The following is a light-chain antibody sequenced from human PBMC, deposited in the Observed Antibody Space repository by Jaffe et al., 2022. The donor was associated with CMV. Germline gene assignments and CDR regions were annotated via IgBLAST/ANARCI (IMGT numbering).Light chain of an antibody. Sequence: DIQMTQSPIFLSASAGDRVTITCRASQTISTYLNWYQQKPGKAPNLLISVASSLQSGVPSRFSGSGSGTDFTLTISNLQPEDFATYYCQQSYTLPYTFGQGTKLEIK. CDR1: QTISTY. CDR3: QQSYTLPYT. CDR2: VAS. V-gene: IGKV1-39*01. J-gene: IGKJ2*01.